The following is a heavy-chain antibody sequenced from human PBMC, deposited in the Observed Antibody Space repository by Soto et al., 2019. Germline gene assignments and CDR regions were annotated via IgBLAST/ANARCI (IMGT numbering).Heavy chain of an antibody. CDR3: ASHSSGWYRGNFDY. J-gene: IGHJ4*02. CDR2: ISSSSSYI. D-gene: IGHD6-19*01. V-gene: IGHV3-21*04. Sequence: GGSLRLSCAASGFTFGTYTMNWVRQAPGKGLEWVSSISSSSSYIYYADSVKGRFTISRDNSKNTLYLQMNSLRAEDTAVYYCASHSSGWYRGNFDYWGQGTLVTVSS. CDR1: GFTFGTYT.